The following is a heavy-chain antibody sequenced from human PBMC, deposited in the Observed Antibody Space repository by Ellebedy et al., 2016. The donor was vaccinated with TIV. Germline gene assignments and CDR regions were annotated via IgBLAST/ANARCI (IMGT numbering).Heavy chain of an antibody. CDR1: GGSISSYY. J-gene: IGHJ4*02. D-gene: IGHD3-10*01. V-gene: IGHV4-34*01. CDR3: ARDNGSGSSFKVYFDY. Sequence: SETLSLTCTVSGGSISSYYWSWIRQPPGKGLEWIGEINHSGSTNYNPSLKSRVTISVDTSKSQFSLKLNSVTAADTAVYYCARDNGSGSSFKVYFDYWGQGTLVTVSS. CDR2: INHSGST.